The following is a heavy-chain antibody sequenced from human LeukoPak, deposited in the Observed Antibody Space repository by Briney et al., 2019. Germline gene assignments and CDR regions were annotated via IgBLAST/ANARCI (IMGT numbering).Heavy chain of an antibody. CDR2: IYSGGTT. D-gene: IGHD4-17*01. Sequence: GGSLRVSCAASGFTFSTYSMNWVRRAPGKGLEWVSVIYSGGTTYYADSVKGRFTISRDNSNNTLYLQMNSLRAEDTAVYYCARGPVTRFEIWGQGTMVTVSS. CDR3: ARGPVTRFEI. J-gene: IGHJ3*02. CDR1: GFTFSTYS. V-gene: IGHV3-53*01.